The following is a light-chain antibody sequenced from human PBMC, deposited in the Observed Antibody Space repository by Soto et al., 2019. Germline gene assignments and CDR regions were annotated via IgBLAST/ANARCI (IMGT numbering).Light chain of an antibody. CDR1: SSDVGGYNY. CDR3: SSYTSSSPRV. Sequence: QSALTQPASVSGSPGQSITISCTGTSSDVGGYNYVSWYQHHPGKAPKLMIYEVSNRAAGVSNRFSRSKSGNTASLTISGFQAEDEADYYCSSYTSSSPRVFGTGTTLTVL. CDR2: EVS. V-gene: IGLV2-14*01. J-gene: IGLJ1*01.